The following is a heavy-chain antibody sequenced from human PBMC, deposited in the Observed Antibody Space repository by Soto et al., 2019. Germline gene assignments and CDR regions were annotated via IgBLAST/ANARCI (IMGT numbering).Heavy chain of an antibody. CDR2: ISAYDGNT. CDR3: ARDDYGFDY. V-gene: IGHV1-18*01. J-gene: IGHJ4*02. CDR1: GYTFASYA. Sequence: QVQLVQSGGEVKKPGASVKVSCKASGYTFASYAINWVLQAPGQGLEWMGCISAYDGNTNYAQKFQGRLTMTTDTSTTTAYMDLRSVGSDDTAMYYCARDDYGFDYWGQGTLLTVSS. D-gene: IGHD4-17*01.